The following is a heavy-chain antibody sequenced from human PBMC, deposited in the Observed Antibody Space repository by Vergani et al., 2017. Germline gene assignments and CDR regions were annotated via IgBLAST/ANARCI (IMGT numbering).Heavy chain of an antibody. CDR2: VSGSSATP. V-gene: IGHV3-23*01. Sequence: EVQLLESGGGLVQPGGSLRLSCEASGFSFPGYAMSWVRQAPGKGLEWVSSVSGSSATPYYADSVKGRFIITRDNSKNTLHLQINSLRADDTAVYYCTKGSRGYTGYFFDYWGQGTLGTVSS. J-gene: IGHJ4*02. CDR3: TKGSRGYTGYFFDY. D-gene: IGHD5-12*01. CDR1: GFSFPGYA.